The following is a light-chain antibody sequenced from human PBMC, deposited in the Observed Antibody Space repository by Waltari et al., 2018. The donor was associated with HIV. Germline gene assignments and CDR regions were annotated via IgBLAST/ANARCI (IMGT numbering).Light chain of an antibody. CDR3: VLFVGGDIWV. J-gene: IGLJ3*02. V-gene: IGLV8-61*01. Sequence: QTVVTQEPSLSVSPGGTVTLTCGLSSGSVPTSHYPSWYPQNPGQGPRALIYKTIMRSSGVPHRFSGSILGNKAALTITGAQAVDESDYYCVLFVGGDIWVFGGGTRLTVL. CDR1: SGSVPTSHY. CDR2: KTI.